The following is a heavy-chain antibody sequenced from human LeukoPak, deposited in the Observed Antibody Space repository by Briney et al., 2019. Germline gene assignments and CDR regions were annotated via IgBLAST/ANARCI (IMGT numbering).Heavy chain of an antibody. CDR1: GFRFNTYG. J-gene: IGHJ6*02. CDR2: ISNDGTNE. D-gene: IGHD6-6*01. V-gene: IGHV3-30*18. CDR3: AKYSSSSNYYYGMDV. Sequence: GGSLRLSCAASGFRFNTYGMHWVRQAPGKGLEWVALISNDGTNEYYGDSVKGRFTVSRDTSKNTLYLQMNSLRGEDTAVYYCAKYSSSSNYYYGMDVWGQGTTVTVSS.